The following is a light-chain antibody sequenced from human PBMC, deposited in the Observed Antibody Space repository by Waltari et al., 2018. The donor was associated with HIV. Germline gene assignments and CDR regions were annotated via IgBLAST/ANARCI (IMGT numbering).Light chain of an antibody. J-gene: IGLJ2*01. Sequence: SSVLTQPPSVSVVPGRTATLICAGKKIGSKSVHWYQQRPGPAPLLVMYDINNRPSAIPERFSGFSSGNTAALAISRVEAGDEADYYCQVWDDSDHWVFGGGTKLTVL. CDR1: KIGSKS. CDR2: DIN. V-gene: IGLV3-21*04. CDR3: QVWDDSDHWV.